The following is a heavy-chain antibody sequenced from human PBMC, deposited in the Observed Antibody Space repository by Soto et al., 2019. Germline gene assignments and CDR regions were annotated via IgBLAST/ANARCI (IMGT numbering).Heavy chain of an antibody. Sequence: SETLSLTCTVSGGSISSGGYYWSWIRQHPGKGLEWIGYIYYSGSTYYNPSLKSRVTISVDTSKNQFSLKLSSVTAADTVVYYCARDPGYYYGMDVWGQGTTVTVSS. CDR2: IYYSGST. J-gene: IGHJ6*02. V-gene: IGHV4-31*03. CDR3: ARDPGYYYGMDV. CDR1: GGSISSGGYY.